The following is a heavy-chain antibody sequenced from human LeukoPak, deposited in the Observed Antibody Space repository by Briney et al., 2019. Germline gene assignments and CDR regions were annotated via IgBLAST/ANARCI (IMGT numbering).Heavy chain of an antibody. CDR3: AKLNGSRPDSLRFDY. CDR2: ITGGGDRT. D-gene: IGHD3-10*01. V-gene: IGHV3-23*01. CDR1: GFTFSNYA. Sequence: PGGSLRLSCAASGFTFSNYAVTWVRQAPGKGLEWVSSITGGGDRTWNADSVKGRFTISRDNSKNTLYLQMNSLRAEDTAVYFCAKLNGSRPDSLRFDYWGQGTLVTVSS. J-gene: IGHJ4*02.